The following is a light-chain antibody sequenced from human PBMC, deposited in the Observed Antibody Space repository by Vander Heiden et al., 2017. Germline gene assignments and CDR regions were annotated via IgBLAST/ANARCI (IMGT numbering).Light chain of an antibody. CDR2: DAS. J-gene: IGKJ5*01. CDR1: RGIRTS. Sequence: AIQLTQPPSSLSAAVGDRVTIACRASRGIRTSLAWYQQKPGKSPKLLISDASNLEGEIPSRFSGSGSGTEFTLTINGVQPDDFATYYCQQFEDYHLTFGQGTRLDIK. V-gene: IGKV1D-13*01. CDR3: QQFEDYHLT.